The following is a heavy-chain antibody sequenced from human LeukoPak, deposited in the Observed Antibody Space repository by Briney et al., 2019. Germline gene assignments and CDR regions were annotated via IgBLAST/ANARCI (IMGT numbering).Heavy chain of an antibody. CDR3: AKGRDGYYDD. J-gene: IGHJ4*02. Sequence: PGGSLRLSCAASGFSFSSYGMNWVRQASGKGLEWVSGISSGGSSTYFADSVKGRFTISRDNSKNTLYLQMNSLRAEDTAVYYCAKGRDGYYDDWGQGTLVTVSS. V-gene: IGHV3-23*01. D-gene: IGHD2-21*01. CDR2: ISSGGSST. CDR1: GFSFSSYG.